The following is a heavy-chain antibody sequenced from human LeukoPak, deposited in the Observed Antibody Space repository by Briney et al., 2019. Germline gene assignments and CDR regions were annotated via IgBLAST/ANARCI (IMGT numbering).Heavy chain of an antibody. V-gene: IGHV3-30*03. J-gene: IGHJ3*02. CDR3: ARAPPSGHVWFGELGNAFDI. CDR1: GFTFSSYG. Sequence: GRSLRLSCAASGFTFSSYGMHWVRQAPGKGLEWVAVISYDGSNKYYADSVKGRFTISRDNAKNSLYLQMNSLRAEDTAVYYCARAPPSGHVWFGELGNAFDIWGQGTMVTVSS. D-gene: IGHD3-10*01. CDR2: ISYDGSNK.